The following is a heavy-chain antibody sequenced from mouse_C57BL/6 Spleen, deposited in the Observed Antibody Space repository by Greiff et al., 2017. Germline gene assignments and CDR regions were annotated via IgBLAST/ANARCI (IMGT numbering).Heavy chain of an antibody. V-gene: IGHV2-9-1*01. J-gene: IGHJ4*01. Sequence: VKLQESGPGLVAPSQSLSITCTVSGFSLTSYAISWVRQPPGKGLEWLGVIWTGGGTNYNSALKSRLSISKDNSKSQVFLKMNSLQTDDTARYYCARREGYSNYVDAMDYWGQGTSVTVSS. CDR1: GFSLTSYA. D-gene: IGHD2-5*01. CDR2: IWTGGGT. CDR3: ARREGYSNYVDAMDY.